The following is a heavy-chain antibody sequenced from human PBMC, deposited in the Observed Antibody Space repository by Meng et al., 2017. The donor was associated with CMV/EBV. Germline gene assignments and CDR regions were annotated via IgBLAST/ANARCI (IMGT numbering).Heavy chain of an antibody. CDR3: ARSGMVGVVIFSYYFDY. J-gene: IGHJ4*02. D-gene: IGHD3-3*01. V-gene: IGHV3-11*01. CDR1: GFTFSDYY. CDR2: ISSSGSTI. Sequence: GESLKISCAASGFTFSDYYMSWIRQAPGKGLEWVSYISSSGSTIYHADSVKGRFTISRDNAKNSLYLQMNSLRAEDTAVYYCARSGMVGVVIFSYYFDYWGQGTLVTVSS.